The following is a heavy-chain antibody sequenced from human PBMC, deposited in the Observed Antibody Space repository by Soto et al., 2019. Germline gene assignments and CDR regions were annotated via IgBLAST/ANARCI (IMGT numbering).Heavy chain of an antibody. D-gene: IGHD3-16*01. J-gene: IGHJ3*01. CDR1: GFTFDDYT. CDR2: INRNSDNI. V-gene: IGHV3-9*01. Sequence: EVQLVESGGGLVQPGSSLRLSCAASGFTFDDYTMHWVRQAPGKGLEWVSGINRNSDNIGYADSVKGRFPISRDNAKNSLYLQMNSLRAEDTAVYFCAKALYAGDAFDVWGQGTMVTVSS. CDR3: AKALYAGDAFDV.